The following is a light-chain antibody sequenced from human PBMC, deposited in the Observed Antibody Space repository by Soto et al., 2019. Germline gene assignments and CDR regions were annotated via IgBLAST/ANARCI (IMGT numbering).Light chain of an antibody. CDR3: QQYGSSPWT. J-gene: IGKJ1*01. Sequence: ETVMTQSPATLSVSPGERATLSCRASQSISSNLAWFQQKPGQAPRLIIYDASNTATGIPARFSGSGSGTDFTLTISSLEPEVFAVYYCQQYGSSPWTFGQGTKV. V-gene: IGKV3D-15*02. CDR1: QSISSN. CDR2: DAS.